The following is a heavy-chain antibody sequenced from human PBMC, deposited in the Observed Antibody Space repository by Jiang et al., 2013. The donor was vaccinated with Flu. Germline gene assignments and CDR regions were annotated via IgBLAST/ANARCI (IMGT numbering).Heavy chain of an antibody. V-gene: IGHV4-4*02. Sequence: GSGLVKPSGTLSLTCAVSGGSISSSNWWSWVRQPPGKGLEWIGEIYHSGSTNYNPSLKSRVTISVDKSKNQFSLKLSSVTAADTAVYYCARRPRRDYSYYYYYGMDVWGQGTTVTVSS. D-gene: IGHD4-11*01. CDR3: ARRPRRDYSYYYYYGMDV. J-gene: IGHJ6*02. CDR2: IYHSGST. CDR1: GGSISSSNW.